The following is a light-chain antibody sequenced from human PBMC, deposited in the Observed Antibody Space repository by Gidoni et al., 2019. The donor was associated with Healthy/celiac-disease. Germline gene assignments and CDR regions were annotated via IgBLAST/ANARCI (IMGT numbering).Light chain of an antibody. CDR3: QQSYSTPPYT. J-gene: IGKJ2*01. CDR2: AAS. CDR1: QSISSY. V-gene: IGKV1-39*01. Sequence: DIQMTQSPSSLSASVGDRVTITCLASQSISSYLNWYQQKPGKAPKLLIYAASSLQSGVPSRFSGSGSGTDFTLTISSLQPEDFANYYCQQSYSTPPYTVGQGTKLEIK.